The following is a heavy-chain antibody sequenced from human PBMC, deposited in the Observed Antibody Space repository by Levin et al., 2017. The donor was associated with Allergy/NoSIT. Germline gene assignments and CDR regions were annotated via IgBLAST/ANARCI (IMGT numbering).Heavy chain of an antibody. D-gene: IGHD6-13*01. Sequence: SETLSLTCTVSGGSISSSSYYWGWIRQPPGKGLEWIGSIYYSGSTYYNPSLKSRVAISVDTSKNQFSLKLSSATAADTAVYYCARRAAAGTVVDAFDIWGQGTMVTVSS. V-gene: IGHV4-39*01. J-gene: IGHJ3*02. CDR1: GGSISSSSYY. CDR3: ARRAAAGTVVDAFDI. CDR2: IYYSGST.